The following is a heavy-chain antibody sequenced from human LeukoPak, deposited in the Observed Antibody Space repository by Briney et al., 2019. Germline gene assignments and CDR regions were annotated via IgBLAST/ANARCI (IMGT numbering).Heavy chain of an antibody. J-gene: IGHJ4*02. V-gene: IGHV3-9*03. CDR2: ISWNSGSI. CDR3: AKDMGRYYDSSGFFDY. CDR1: GFAFSSYE. D-gene: IGHD3-22*01. Sequence: GGSLRLSCAASGFAFSSYEMNWVRQAPGKGLEWVSGISWNSGSIGYADSVKGRFTISRDNAKNSLYLQMNSLRAEDMALYYCAKDMGRYYDSSGFFDYWGQGTLVTVSS.